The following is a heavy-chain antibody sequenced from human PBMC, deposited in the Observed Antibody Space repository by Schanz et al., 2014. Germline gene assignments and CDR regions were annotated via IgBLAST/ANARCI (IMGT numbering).Heavy chain of an antibody. CDR2: ISGRGDIT. CDR3: AKDIAPLAARPGYGMDV. D-gene: IGHD6-13*01. J-gene: IGHJ6*02. CDR1: GFTFDNYA. V-gene: IGHV3-23*04. Sequence: EVQLVESGGGLVQPGRSLRLSCAASGFTFDNYAMHWVRQAPGKGLEWVSAISGRGDITYYADSVKGRFTISRDNSKNTLYLQMNSLRAEDTAVYYCAKDIAPLAARPGYGMDVWGQGTTVTVSS.